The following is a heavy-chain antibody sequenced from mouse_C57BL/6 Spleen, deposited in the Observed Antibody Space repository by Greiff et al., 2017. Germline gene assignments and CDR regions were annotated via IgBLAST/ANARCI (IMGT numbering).Heavy chain of an antibody. CDR3: ARDEDYYGSSYWYFDV. V-gene: IGHV3-6*01. CDR2: ISYDGSN. J-gene: IGHJ1*03. D-gene: IGHD1-1*01. CDR1: GYSITSGYY. Sequence: EVKLQESGPGLVKPSQSLSLTCSVTGYSITSGYYWNWIRQFPGNKLEWMGYISYDGSNNYNPSLKNRITITRDTSTNQFFLKLNSVTTEDTATYYCARDEDYYGSSYWYFDVWGTGTTVTVSS.